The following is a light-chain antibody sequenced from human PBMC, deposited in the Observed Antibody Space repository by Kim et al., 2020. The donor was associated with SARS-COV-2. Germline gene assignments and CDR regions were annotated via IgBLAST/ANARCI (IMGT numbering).Light chain of an antibody. CDR1: NIGSKG. J-gene: IGLJ2*01. V-gene: IGLV3-21*04. Sequence: SYELTQPPSVSVAPGKTARFTCGGDNIGSKGVHWYQQKPGQAPVLVIYYDSDRPSGIPERFSGSNSGNTATLTISRVEAGDEADYYCQVWDSSSDPRVFG. CDR3: QVWDSSSDPRV. CDR2: YDS.